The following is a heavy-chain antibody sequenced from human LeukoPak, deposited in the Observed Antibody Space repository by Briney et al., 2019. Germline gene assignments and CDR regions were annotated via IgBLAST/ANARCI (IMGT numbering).Heavy chain of an antibody. Sequence: SETLSLTCTVSGGSISSYYWSWIRQPAGKGLEWIGRIYTSGSTHDNPSLKSRVTMSVDTYNNQVSLKVNSVTAADTGVYYCARQDSKVGAYTGPYYFDYWGQGTLVTVSS. V-gene: IGHV4-4*07. J-gene: IGHJ4*02. D-gene: IGHD1-26*01. CDR2: IYTSGST. CDR1: GGSISSYY. CDR3: ARQDSKVGAYTGPYYFDY.